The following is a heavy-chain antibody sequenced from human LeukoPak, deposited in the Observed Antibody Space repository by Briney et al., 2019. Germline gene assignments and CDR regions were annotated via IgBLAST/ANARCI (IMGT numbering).Heavy chain of an antibody. CDR2: MWYDGSNK. J-gene: IGHJ4*02. Sequence: PGGSLRLSCAASGFTFSTYGMHWVRQTPGKGLEWVAVMWYDGSNKYYADSVKGRFTISRDNSKNTLDLQMNSLGVEDTAVYYCARDGYSGSKRGFYFDSWGQGTLVTVSS. D-gene: IGHD5-12*01. CDR3: ARDGYSGSKRGFYFDS. CDR1: GFTFSTYG. V-gene: IGHV3-33*01.